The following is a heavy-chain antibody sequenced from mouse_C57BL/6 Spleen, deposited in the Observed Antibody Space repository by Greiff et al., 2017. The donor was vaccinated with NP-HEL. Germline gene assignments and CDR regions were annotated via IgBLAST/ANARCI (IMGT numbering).Heavy chain of an antibody. Sequence: QVQLQQPGAELVRPGTSVKLSCKASGYTFTSYWMHWVKQRPGQGLEWIGVIDPSDSYTNYTQKFKGKATLTVDTSSSTAYMQLSSLTSEDSAVYYCARTPYDGYGMDYWGQGTSVTVSS. V-gene: IGHV1-59*01. CDR2: IDPSDSYT. CDR3: ARTPYDGYGMDY. J-gene: IGHJ4*01. CDR1: GYTFTSYW. D-gene: IGHD2-3*01.